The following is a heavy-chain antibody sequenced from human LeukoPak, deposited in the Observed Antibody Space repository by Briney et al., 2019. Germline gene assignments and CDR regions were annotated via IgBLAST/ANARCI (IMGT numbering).Heavy chain of an antibody. V-gene: IGHV4-61*02. CDR2: IYTSGST. D-gene: IGHD3-22*01. CDR3: ARSLDYYDSSGQNY. J-gene: IGHJ4*02. CDR1: GGSISSGSYY. Sequence: SETLSLTCTVSGGSISSGSYYWSWIRQPAGKGLEWIGRIYTSGSTNYNPSLKSRVTISVDTSKNQFSLKLSSVTAADTAVYYCARSLDYYDSSGQNYWGQGILVTVSS.